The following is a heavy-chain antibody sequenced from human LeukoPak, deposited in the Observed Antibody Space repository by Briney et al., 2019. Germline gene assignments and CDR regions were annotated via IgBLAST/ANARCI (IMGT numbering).Heavy chain of an antibody. Sequence: SETLSLTCTVSGGSISSSSYYWGWIRQPPGKGLEWIGSIYYSGSTFYNPSLKSRVTISVDTSKNQFSLKLSSVPAADTAVYYCAVHYDILTGYVYWGQGTLVTVSS. CDR3: AVHYDILTGYVY. CDR1: GGSISSSSYY. J-gene: IGHJ4*02. CDR2: IYYSGST. D-gene: IGHD3-9*01. V-gene: IGHV4-39*01.